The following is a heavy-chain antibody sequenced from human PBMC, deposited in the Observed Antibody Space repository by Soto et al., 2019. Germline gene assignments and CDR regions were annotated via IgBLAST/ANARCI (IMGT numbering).Heavy chain of an antibody. CDR3: TRCGIRYHSIGYYLGIDGMDV. V-gene: IGHV1-69*12. CDR2: TIPMFGTT. CDR1: GGTFKSYA. Sequence: QVQLVQSGAEVKKPESSVRVSCKASGGTFKSYAITWVRQAPGQGLEWMGGTIPMFGTTNYAEKFQGRVTIIADESTNTAYMELSSLRSEDTAVYYCTRCGIRYHSIGYYLGIDGMDVWGQGTTVIVSS. J-gene: IGHJ6*02. D-gene: IGHD3-22*01.